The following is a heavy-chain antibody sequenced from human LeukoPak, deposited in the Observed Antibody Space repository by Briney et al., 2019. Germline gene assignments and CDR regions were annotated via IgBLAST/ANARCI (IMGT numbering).Heavy chain of an antibody. CDR3: ARLPYCGGDCYPNWFDP. Sequence: GESLKISCKSSGYSFTSDWIGWVRQMPGKGLELMGIIYPGNSDTRYSPSFQGQVTISADKSISTAYLQWNSLKASDTAMYYCARLPYCGGDCYPNWFDPWGQGTLVTVSS. CDR1: GYSFTSDW. J-gene: IGHJ5*02. V-gene: IGHV5-51*01. CDR2: IYPGNSDT. D-gene: IGHD2-21*02.